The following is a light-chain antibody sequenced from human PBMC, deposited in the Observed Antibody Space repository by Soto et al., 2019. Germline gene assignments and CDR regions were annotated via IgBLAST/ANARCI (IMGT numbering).Light chain of an antibody. J-gene: IGKJ2*01. CDR1: QSVSSSY. CDR3: QQYGSSPLVT. Sequence: EIVLTQSPGTLSLSPGERATLSCRASQSVSSSYLAWYQQKPGQAPRLLIYGASSRATGIPDRFSGSGSGTEFNLTISRLEPEDFAVYYCQQYGSSPLVTFGQGTKLEIK. V-gene: IGKV3-20*01. CDR2: GAS.